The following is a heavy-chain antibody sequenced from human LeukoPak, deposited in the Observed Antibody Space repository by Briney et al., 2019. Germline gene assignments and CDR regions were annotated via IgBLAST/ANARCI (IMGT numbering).Heavy chain of an antibody. CDR2: ISGTVGNT. J-gene: IGHJ4*02. Sequence: GGSLRPSCAASGFTFSNYAMSWVRQAPGKGLEWGSTISGTVGNTYYADSVKGRFTIPKNISQSTLYLQMNSLRADDTAVYYCAKQGAYTTPDHSDYWGQGTLVTVSS. CDR1: GFTFSNYA. CDR3: AKQGAYTTPDHSDY. V-gene: IGHV3-23*01. D-gene: IGHD2-2*02.